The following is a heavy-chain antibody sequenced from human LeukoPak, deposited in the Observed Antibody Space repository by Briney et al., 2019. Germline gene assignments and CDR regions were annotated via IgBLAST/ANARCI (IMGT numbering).Heavy chain of an antibody. CDR1: GFTFSSYE. V-gene: IGHV3-48*03. CDR3: AREKYSGYVHF. J-gene: IGHJ4*02. Sequence: GGSLRLSCAASGFTFSSYEMNWVRQAPGKGLEWVSYISSSGSTIYYADSVKGRFTISRDNAKNSLYLQMNSLRAEDTAVYYCAREKYSGYVHFWGQGTLVTVSS. D-gene: IGHD5-12*01. CDR2: ISSSGSTI.